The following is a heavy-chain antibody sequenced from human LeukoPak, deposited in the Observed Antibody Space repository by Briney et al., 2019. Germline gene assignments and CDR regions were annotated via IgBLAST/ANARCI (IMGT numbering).Heavy chain of an antibody. D-gene: IGHD6-19*01. V-gene: IGHV3-20*04. CDR1: GFTFDDYG. CDR2: INWNGGRT. J-gene: IGHJ4*02. Sequence: GGSLRLSCAASGFTFDDYGMSWVRQAPGKGLGWVSAINWNGGRTDYADSMKGRFTISRDNAKNSLYLQMNSLRAEDTALYYCAKEHSTGWYYFDNWGQGTLVTVSS. CDR3: AKEHSTGWYYFDN.